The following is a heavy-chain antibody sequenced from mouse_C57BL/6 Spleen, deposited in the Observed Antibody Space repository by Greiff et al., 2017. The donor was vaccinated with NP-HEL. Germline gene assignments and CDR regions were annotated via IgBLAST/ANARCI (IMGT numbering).Heavy chain of an antibody. Sequence: SGPVLVKPGASVKMSCKASGYTFTDYYMNWVKQSHGKSLEWIGVINPYNGGTSYNQKFKGKATLTVDKSSSTAYMELNSLTAEDSAVYYCARDREGGTWFAYWGQGTLVTVSA. CDR2: INPYNGGT. V-gene: IGHV1-19*01. J-gene: IGHJ3*01. CDR1: GYTFTDYY. CDR3: ARDREGGTWFAY.